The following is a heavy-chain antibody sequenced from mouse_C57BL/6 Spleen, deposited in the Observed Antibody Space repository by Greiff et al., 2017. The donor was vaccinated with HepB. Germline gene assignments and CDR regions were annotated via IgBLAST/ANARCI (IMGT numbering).Heavy chain of an antibody. CDR3: ATSGYSEFAY. J-gene: IGHJ3*01. CDR1: GYTFTDYN. Sequence: VQLQQSGPELVKPGASVKIPCKASGYTFTDYNMDWVKQSHGKSLEWIGDINPNNGGTIYNQKFKGKATLTVDKSSSTAYMELRSLTSEDTAVYYCATSGYSEFAYWGQGTLVTVSA. D-gene: IGHD2-3*01. CDR2: INPNNGGT. V-gene: IGHV1-18*01.